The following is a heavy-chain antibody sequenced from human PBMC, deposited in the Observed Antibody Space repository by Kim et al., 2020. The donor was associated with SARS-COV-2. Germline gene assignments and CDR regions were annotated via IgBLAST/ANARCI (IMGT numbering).Heavy chain of an antibody. V-gene: IGHV1-24*01. CDR1: GYTLTELS. D-gene: IGHD3-10*02. J-gene: IGHJ6*02. CDR3: AKAVFSGYYYYGMDV. Sequence: ASVKVSCNVSGYTLTELSMHWVRQAPGKGLEWMGGFDPEDGETIYAQKFQGRVTMTEDTSTDTAYMELSSLRSEDTAVYYCAKAVFSGYYYYGMDVWGQGTTVTVSS. CDR2: FDPEDGET.